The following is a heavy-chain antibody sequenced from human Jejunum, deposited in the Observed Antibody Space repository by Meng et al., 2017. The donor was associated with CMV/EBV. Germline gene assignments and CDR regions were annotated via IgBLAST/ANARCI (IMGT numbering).Heavy chain of an antibody. V-gene: IGHV3-30-3*01. CDR3: ARENDYSNYFDQ. CDR1: GFTFNTYP. J-gene: IGHJ4*02. Sequence: ASGFTFNTYPIHWVRQAPGKGLEWVALISYDGGNEYYADSVKGRFTISRDSSKSTLYLQMNSLRGEDSAIYYCARENDYSNYFDQWGRGTLVTVSS. CDR2: ISYDGGNE. D-gene: IGHD4-11*01.